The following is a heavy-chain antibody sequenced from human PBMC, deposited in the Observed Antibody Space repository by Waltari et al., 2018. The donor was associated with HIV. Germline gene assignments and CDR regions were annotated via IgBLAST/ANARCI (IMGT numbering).Heavy chain of an antibody. D-gene: IGHD2-21*02. V-gene: IGHV3-23*01. CDR2: ISGDGST. CDR1: GFTFSSYA. J-gene: IGHJ4*02. CDR3: AKIVVVAGTSADF. Sequence: EVQLLESGGGLIQPGGSLRLSCAASGFTFSSYAMSWVRRAPGKGLEWVSVISGDGSTYYAGSVKGRFTISRDNSKSTVYLQMNDLRAEDTALYYCAKIVVVAGTSADFWGQGILVTVSS.